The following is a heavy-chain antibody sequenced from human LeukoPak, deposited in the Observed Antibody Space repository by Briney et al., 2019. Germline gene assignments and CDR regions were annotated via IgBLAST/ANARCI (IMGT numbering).Heavy chain of an antibody. CDR1: GGSINNYY. V-gene: IGHV4-59*01. Sequence: ETLSLTCTVSGGSINNYYWTWIRQSPGKGLEWIGYIYSSGSTNYNPSLASRVTISVDTSKNQFSLKLSSVTAADTAVYYCASGITMVRGVIGPSFDYWGQGTLVTVSS. CDR3: ASGITMVRGVIGPSFDY. CDR2: IYSSGST. D-gene: IGHD3-10*01. J-gene: IGHJ4*02.